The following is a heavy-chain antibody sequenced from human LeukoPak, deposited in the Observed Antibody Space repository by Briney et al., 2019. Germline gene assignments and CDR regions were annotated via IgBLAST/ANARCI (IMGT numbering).Heavy chain of an antibody. CDR1: GGSISSGGYY. Sequence: SETLSLTCTVSGGSISSGGYYWSWIRQHPGKSLEWTGYIYYSGSTYYNPSLKSRVTISVDTSKNQFSLRLSSVTAADTAVYYCARRMGYGDYHFDYWGQGTLVTVSS. CDR3: ARRMGYGDYHFDY. V-gene: IGHV4-31*03. D-gene: IGHD4-17*01. CDR2: IYYSGST. J-gene: IGHJ4*02.